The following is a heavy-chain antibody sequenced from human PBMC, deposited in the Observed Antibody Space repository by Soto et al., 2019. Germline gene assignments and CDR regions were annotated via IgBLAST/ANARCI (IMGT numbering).Heavy chain of an antibody. Sequence: QVQLVESGGGVVHPGTSLRLSCEASGFTFKTHAMHWVRQAPGKGLEWMAVIAYDGNEKFYADSVKGQFTIARDNSKNALYLKINTLRNEHTAVYYCGKDVGDFVPYYYGVDVWGQGTTVTVSS. D-gene: IGHD1-26*01. CDR3: GKDVGDFVPYYYGVDV. V-gene: IGHV3-30*18. CDR2: IAYDGNEK. CDR1: GFTFKTHA. J-gene: IGHJ6*02.